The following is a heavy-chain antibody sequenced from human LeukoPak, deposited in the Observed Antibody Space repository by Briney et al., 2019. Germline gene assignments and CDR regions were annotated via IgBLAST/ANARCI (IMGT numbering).Heavy chain of an antibody. CDR3: AKDMSIGRWHQPAN. CDR1: GFIFDDYA. V-gene: IGHV3-9*01. CDR2: ISWNSGTI. Sequence: PGRSLRLSCAGSGFIFDDYAIHWVRQAPGKGLEWVSGISWNSGTIDYADSVKGRFTISRDNAKNSVYLQMNSLRVEDTALYYRAKDMSIGRWHQPANWGQGTPVTVSS. D-gene: IGHD2-15*01. J-gene: IGHJ4*02.